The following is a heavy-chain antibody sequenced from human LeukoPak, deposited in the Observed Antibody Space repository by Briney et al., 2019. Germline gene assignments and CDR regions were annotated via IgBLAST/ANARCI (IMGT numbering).Heavy chain of an antibody. CDR1: GGSISSGSYY. D-gene: IGHD3-22*01. V-gene: IGHV4-61*02. J-gene: IGHJ4*02. Sequence: KTSETLSLTCTVSGGSISSGSYYWSWIRQPAGKGQEWIGRIYTSGSTNYNPSLKSRVTISVDTSKNQFSLKLSSVTAADTAVYYCARVDSSGYGEVFDYWGQGTLVTVSS. CDR3: ARVDSSGYGEVFDY. CDR2: IYTSGST.